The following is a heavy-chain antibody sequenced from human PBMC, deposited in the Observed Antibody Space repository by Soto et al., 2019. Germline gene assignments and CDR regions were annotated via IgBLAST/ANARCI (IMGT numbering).Heavy chain of an antibody. J-gene: IGHJ6*02. CDR1: GGSFSGYY. CDR2: INHSGST. Sequence: SETLSLTCAVYGGSFSGYYWSWIRQPPGKGLEWIGEINHSGSTNYNPCLKSRVTISVDTSKNQFSLKLSSVTAADTAVYYCARGIVVVTAIYHYYYGMDVWGQGTTVTVS. CDR3: ARGIVVVTAIYHYYYGMDV. D-gene: IGHD2-21*02. V-gene: IGHV4-34*01.